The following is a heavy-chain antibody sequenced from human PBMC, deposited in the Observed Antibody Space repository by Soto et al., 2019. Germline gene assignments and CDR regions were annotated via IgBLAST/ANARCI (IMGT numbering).Heavy chain of an antibody. CDR1: GFTFSSYA. CDR2: ISGSGGST. CDR3: ASRGDYGSGSKQLYYYYGMDV. Sequence: EVQLLESGGGLVQPGGSLRLSCAASGFTFSSYAMSWVRQAPGKGLEWVSAISGSGGSTYYADSVKGRFTISRDNSKNTLYLQMNSLRAEDTAVYYCASRGDYGSGSKQLYYYYGMDVWGQGTTVTVSS. J-gene: IGHJ6*02. D-gene: IGHD3-10*01. V-gene: IGHV3-23*01.